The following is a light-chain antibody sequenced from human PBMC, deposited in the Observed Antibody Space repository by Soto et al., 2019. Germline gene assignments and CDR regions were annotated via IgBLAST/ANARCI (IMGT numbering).Light chain of an antibody. CDR3: QQYGSSPLT. Sequence: IVMTQSPDTLYVSPGEGATLSCRASQSVRTKLAWYQQKAGQAPRLLIYGASTRATGIPDRFSGSGSGTEFTLTISSLQSEDFAVYYCQQYGSSPLTFGGGTKVDI. CDR1: QSVRTK. J-gene: IGKJ4*01. V-gene: IGKV3-15*01. CDR2: GAS.